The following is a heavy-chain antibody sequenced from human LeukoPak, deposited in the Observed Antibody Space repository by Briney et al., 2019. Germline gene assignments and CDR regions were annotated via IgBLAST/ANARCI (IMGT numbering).Heavy chain of an antibody. J-gene: IGHJ4*02. D-gene: IGHD6-13*01. Sequence: GGSLRLSCAASGFTFSSYGMHWVRQAPGKGLEWVAFIRYDGSNKYYADSVKGRFTISRDNSKNTLYLQMNSLRAEDTAVYYCARSPPYSSSLPDYWGQGTLVTVSS. CDR2: IRYDGSNK. CDR1: GFTFSSYG. CDR3: ARSPPYSSSLPDY. V-gene: IGHV3-30*02.